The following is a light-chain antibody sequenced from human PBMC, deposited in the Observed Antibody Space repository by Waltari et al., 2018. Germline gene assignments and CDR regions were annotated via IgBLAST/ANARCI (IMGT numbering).Light chain of an antibody. CDR3: SSYTNSGTYV. CDR2: DVT. V-gene: IGLV2-14*03. CDR1: SRDVGGYKS. J-gene: IGLJ1*01. Sequence: QSALTQASSASGSPGQSIPIPCTGASRDVGGYKSVSWYQQHPGKAPKVMISDVTNRPSGVSNRFSGSKSGNTASLTISGLQAEDEADYYCSSYTNSGTYVFGTGTKVTVL.